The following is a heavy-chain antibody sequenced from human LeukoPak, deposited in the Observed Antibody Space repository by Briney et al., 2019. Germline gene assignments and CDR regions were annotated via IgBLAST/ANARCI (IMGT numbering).Heavy chain of an antibody. D-gene: IGHD3-10*01. CDR3: ARWADDSGIYYIAS. CDR2: IRQDANVK. CDR1: GFTLCNYW. J-gene: IGHJ4*02. V-gene: IGHV3-7*01. Sequence: PGGSLRLSCAASGFTLCNYWITSVRQAPGKGLQWVASIRQDANVKYYVDSVKGRFTISRDNAENSLYLQMNSLRAEDTAVYYCARWADDSGIYYIASWGQGSLVIVSS.